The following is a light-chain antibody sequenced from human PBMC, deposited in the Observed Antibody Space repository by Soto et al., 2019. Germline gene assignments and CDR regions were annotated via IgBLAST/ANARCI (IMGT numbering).Light chain of an antibody. CDR2: GAS. CDR1: QSVSSN. V-gene: IGKV3-15*01. J-gene: IGKJ3*01. CDR3: KQYNNWPRIT. Sequence: ERVMTQSPATLSVSPGERATLSCWASQSVSSNLAWYQQKPGQAPRLLIYGASTRATGIPARFSGSGSGTEFTLTISSLQSEDFAVYYCKQYNNWPRITFGPGTKVEIK.